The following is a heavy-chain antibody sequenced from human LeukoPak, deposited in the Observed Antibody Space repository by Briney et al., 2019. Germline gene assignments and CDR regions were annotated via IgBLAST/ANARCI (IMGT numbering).Heavy chain of an antibody. Sequence: PSETLSLTCAVYGGSFSGYYWSWIRPPPGKGLEWIGEINHSGSTNYNPSLKSRVTISVDTSKNQFSLKLSSVTAADTAVYYCARGSSASAFDIWGQGTMVTVSS. J-gene: IGHJ3*02. CDR2: INHSGST. CDR3: ARGSSASAFDI. V-gene: IGHV4-34*01. CDR1: GGSFSGYY. D-gene: IGHD3-22*01.